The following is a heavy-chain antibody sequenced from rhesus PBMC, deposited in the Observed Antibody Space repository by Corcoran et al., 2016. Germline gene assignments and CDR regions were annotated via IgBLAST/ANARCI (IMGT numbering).Heavy chain of an antibody. Sequence: QLQLQESGPGLVKPSETLSLTCAVSGGSISSNYWSWIRQPPGKGLEWIGRISGGGGSTDYHPSLKSRVTISTDTSKNQFSLTLSSVTAADTAGYYCARVKYSGGWPIDYWGQGVLVTVSS. CDR2: ISGGGGST. CDR1: GGSISSNY. J-gene: IGHJ4*01. D-gene: IGHD6-37*01. V-gene: IGHV4-173*01. CDR3: ARVKYSGGWPIDY.